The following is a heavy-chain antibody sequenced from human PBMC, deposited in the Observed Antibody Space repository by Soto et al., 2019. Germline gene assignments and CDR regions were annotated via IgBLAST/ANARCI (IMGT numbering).Heavy chain of an antibody. J-gene: IGHJ5*02. Sequence: EVQLVESGGGLVKPGGSLRLSCAASGFTFSSYSMNWVRQAPGKGLEWVSSISSSSSYINYADPVKGRFTISRDNAKNSLYLQMNSLRAEDTAVYYCARGTDAIAVAGTGWFDPWGQGTLVTVSS. V-gene: IGHV3-21*01. CDR1: GFTFSSYS. CDR3: ARGTDAIAVAGTGWFDP. CDR2: ISSSSSYI. D-gene: IGHD6-19*01.